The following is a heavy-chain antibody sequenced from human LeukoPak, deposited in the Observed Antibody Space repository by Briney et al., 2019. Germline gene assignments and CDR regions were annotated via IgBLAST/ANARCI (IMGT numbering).Heavy chain of an antibody. D-gene: IGHD3-3*01. J-gene: IGHJ5*02. Sequence: SETLSLTCAVYGGSFSGYYWSWIRQPPGKGLEWIGEINHSGSTNYNPSLKSRVTISVDTSKNQFSLKLSSVTAADTAVYYCARRRRLRFLEQGWFDPWGQGTLVTVSS. CDR1: GGSFSGYY. V-gene: IGHV4-34*01. CDR2: INHSGST. CDR3: ARRRRLRFLEQGWFDP.